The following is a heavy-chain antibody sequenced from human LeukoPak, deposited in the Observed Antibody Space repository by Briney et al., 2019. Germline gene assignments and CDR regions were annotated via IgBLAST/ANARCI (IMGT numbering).Heavy chain of an antibody. CDR1: GFTFDDYA. V-gene: IGHV3-43*02. CDR2: ISGDGGST. CDR3: AKDDGYSSGWDTYYYMDV. D-gene: IGHD6-19*01. Sequence: GGSLRLSCAASGFTFDDYAMHWVRQAPGKGLEWVSLISGDGGSTYYADSVKGRFTIPRDNSKNSLYLQMNSLRTEDTALYYCAKDDGYSSGWDTYYYMDVWGKGTTVTVSS. J-gene: IGHJ6*03.